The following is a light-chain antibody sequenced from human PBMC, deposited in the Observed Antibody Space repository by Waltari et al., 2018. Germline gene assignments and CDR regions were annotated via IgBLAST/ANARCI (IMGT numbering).Light chain of an antibody. CDR1: SSDVGGYNY. V-gene: IGLV2-14*03. CDR2: DVS. CDR3: SSYTSSSTPYV. Sequence: QSALTQPASVSGSPGQSITISCTGTSSDVGGYNYVSWYQHHPGKAPKLMIYDVSNRPSGVSNRFSGSKSGNTASLTNSALQAEDEADYYCSSYTSSSTPYVVGTGTKVTVL. J-gene: IGLJ1*01.